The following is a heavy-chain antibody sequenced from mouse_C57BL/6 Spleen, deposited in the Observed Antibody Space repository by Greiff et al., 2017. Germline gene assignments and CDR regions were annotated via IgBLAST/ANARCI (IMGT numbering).Heavy chain of an antibody. J-gene: IGHJ1*03. V-gene: IGHV7-3*01. Sequence: EVQVVESGGGLVQPGGSLSLSCAASGFTFTDYYMSWVRQPPGKALEWLGFIRNKANGYTTEYSGSVQGRFTISRDNSKSILYHQMDALRAEDSATYYCARYRYFDVWGTGTTVTVSS. CDR2: IRNKANGYTT. CDR3: ARYRYFDV. CDR1: GFTFTDYY.